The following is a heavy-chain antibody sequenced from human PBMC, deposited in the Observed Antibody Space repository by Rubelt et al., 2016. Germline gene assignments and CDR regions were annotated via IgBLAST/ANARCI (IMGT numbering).Heavy chain of an antibody. CDR3: ARDYCSGGSCYSVFDY. J-gene: IGHJ4*02. CDR1: GYTFTGYY. D-gene: IGHD2-15*01. CDR2: INPNSGGT. Sequence: QVQLVQSAAEVKKPGASVKVSCKASGYTFTGYYMHWVRQAPGQGLEWMGWINPNSGGTNYAQKFQGRVTMTRDTSISTAYMELSRLRSDDTAVYYCARDYCSGGSCYSVFDYWGQGTLVTVSS. V-gene: IGHV1-2*02.